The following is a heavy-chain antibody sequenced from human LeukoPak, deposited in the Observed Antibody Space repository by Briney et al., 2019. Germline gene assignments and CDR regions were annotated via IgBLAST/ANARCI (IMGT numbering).Heavy chain of an antibody. V-gene: IGHV3-7*03. CDR3: ASQRSGWYNYYGMDV. D-gene: IGHD6-19*01. CDR1: GFTFSIHW. Sequence: GGSLRLSCVASGFTFSIHWMTWVRQAPGKGLEWVATIKPDGNDKFFVDSVKGRFTISRDNAKTSLFLQMNSLRAEDTAVYYCASQRSGWYNYYGMDVWGQGTTVTVSS. J-gene: IGHJ6*02. CDR2: IKPDGNDK.